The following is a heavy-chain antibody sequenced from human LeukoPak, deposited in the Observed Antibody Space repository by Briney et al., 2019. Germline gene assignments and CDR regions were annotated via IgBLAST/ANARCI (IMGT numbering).Heavy chain of an antibody. CDR2: INPSGGST. D-gene: IGHD6-19*01. CDR3: ARENSIAVAGTGLYYYYYYMDV. V-gene: IGHV1-46*01. Sequence: RASVKVSCKASGYTFTSYYMQWLRQAPGQGLEWMGIINPSGGSTSYAQKFQGRVTMTRDTSTSTVYMELSSLRSEDTAVYYCARENSIAVAGTGLYYYYYYMDVWGKGTTVTVSS. CDR1: GYTFTSYY. J-gene: IGHJ6*03.